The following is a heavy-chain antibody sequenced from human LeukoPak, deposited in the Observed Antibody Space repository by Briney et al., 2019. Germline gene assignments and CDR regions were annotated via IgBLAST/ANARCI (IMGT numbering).Heavy chain of an antibody. D-gene: IGHD6-6*01. Sequence: ASVKVSCKASGYTFTGYYMHWVRQAPGQGLEWMGWINPNSGGTNYAQKFQGRVTMTRDTSISTAYMELSRLRSDDTAVYYCAGRIAAHYYYYMDVWGKGTTVTVSS. CDR1: GYTFTGYY. J-gene: IGHJ6*03. CDR2: INPNSGGT. V-gene: IGHV1-2*02. CDR3: AGRIAAHYYYYMDV.